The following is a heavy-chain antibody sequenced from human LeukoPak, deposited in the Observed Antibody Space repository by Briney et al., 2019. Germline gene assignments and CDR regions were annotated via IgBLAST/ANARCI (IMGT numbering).Heavy chain of an antibody. V-gene: IGHV4-34*01. J-gene: IGHJ4*02. CDR2: INHSRST. D-gene: IGHD6-13*01. CDR3: ARLTPRYSSSRYGGEY. Sequence: PSDTLSLTRTADGRSFSSYCWCCTRQPAGNGMEWIGEINHSRSTNYNPSLKSRVTISVDTSKNQFSLKLSSVTAADTAVYYCARLTPRYSSSRYGGEYWGQGTLVTVSS. CDR1: GRSFSSYC.